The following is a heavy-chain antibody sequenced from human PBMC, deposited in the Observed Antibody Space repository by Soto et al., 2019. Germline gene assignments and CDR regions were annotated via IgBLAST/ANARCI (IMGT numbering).Heavy chain of an antibody. CDR2: ISGSGTTI. CDR1: GFTFSSYS. Sequence: EVQLVESGGGLVQPGGSLRLSCAASGFTFSSYSMNWVRQAPGKGLEWVSYISGSGTTIYYADSVKGRFTVSGDNAKNSLYLQMNRLRDEDMAVYYCGRTWYSSGWGWFDPWGQGTLVTVSS. CDR3: GRTWYSSGWGWFDP. J-gene: IGHJ5*02. V-gene: IGHV3-48*02. D-gene: IGHD6-19*01.